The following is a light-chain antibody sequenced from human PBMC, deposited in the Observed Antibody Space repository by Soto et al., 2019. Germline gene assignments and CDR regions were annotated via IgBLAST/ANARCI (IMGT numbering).Light chain of an antibody. Sequence: DIVMTQSPDSLAVSLGERATINCKSSQSVLSSSNSQNYLTWYQQKPGQPPKLLIFWASTRRSGVPDRFSGSGSGTDFTLTISSLQAEDVAVYYCQQYYTSPCTFGQGTKVEIK. CDR1: QSVLSSSNSQNY. CDR3: QQYYTSPCT. CDR2: WAS. V-gene: IGKV4-1*01. J-gene: IGKJ1*01.